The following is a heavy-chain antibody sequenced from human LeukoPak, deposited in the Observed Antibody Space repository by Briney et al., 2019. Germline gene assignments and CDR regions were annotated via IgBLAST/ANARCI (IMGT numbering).Heavy chain of an antibody. J-gene: IGHJ5*02. D-gene: IGHD2-2*01. CDR1: VFTFSSYG. V-gene: IGHV3-23*01. CDR3: ARDYSNSRCYLFVEYYNWFDP. CDR2: ISGRGGSK. Sequence: PGGALRLSCAPSVFTFSSYGVSGVRPAPGKGLGWVSAISGRGGSKYYEDSVNSRFTSPRDNLKNKLYLHMNSLRDEHTAVYYCARDYSNSRCYLFVEYYNWFDPWGQGTLVTVSS.